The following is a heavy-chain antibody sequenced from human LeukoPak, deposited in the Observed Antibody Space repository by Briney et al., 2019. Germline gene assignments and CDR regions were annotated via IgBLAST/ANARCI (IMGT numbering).Heavy chain of an antibody. D-gene: IGHD3-3*01. Sequence: GGSLRLSCAASGFTFSSYGMQWVRQAPGKGLEWVVVIWYDGSNKYYADSVKGRFTISRDNSKNTLYLQMNSLRAEDMAVYYCARVGSAYDFWSGSDYWGQGTLVTVSS. CDR2: IWYDGSNK. CDR3: ARVGSAYDFWSGSDY. J-gene: IGHJ4*02. CDR1: GFTFSSYG. V-gene: IGHV3-33*01.